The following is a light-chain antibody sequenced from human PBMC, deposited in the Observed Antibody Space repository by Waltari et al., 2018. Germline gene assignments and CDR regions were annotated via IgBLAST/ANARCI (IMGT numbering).Light chain of an antibody. CDR2: RKN. CDR1: SSTIGSNF. Sequence: QSVLTQPPSASGTPGQRATISCSGRSSTIGSNFVYWYQQLPGTAPKLLIYRKNQRPAGVPDRFSVSKPGTSASLAISGLRSEDEADYYCATWDDSLSAWVFGGGTKLTVL. J-gene: IGLJ3*02. V-gene: IGLV1-47*01. CDR3: ATWDDSLSAWV.